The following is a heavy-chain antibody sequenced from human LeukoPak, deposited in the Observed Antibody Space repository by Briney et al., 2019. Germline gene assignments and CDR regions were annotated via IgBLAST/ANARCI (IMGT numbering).Heavy chain of an antibody. CDR1: GYTFTGYY. J-gene: IGHJ5*02. CDR2: INPNSGGT. CDR3: ARGEYSSSPNWFDP. Sequence: ASVKVSCKASGYTFTGYYMHWVRQAPGQGLEWMGWINPNSGGTNYAQKFQGRVTMTRDTSISTAYMELSRLRSDDTAVYYCARGEYSSSPNWFDPWGQGTLVTVSS. D-gene: IGHD6-6*01. V-gene: IGHV1-2*02.